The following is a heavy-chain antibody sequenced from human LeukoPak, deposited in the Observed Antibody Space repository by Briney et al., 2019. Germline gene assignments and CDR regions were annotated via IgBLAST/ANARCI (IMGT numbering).Heavy chain of an antibody. Sequence: ASVKVSRKASGYTFTGYYMHWVRQAPGQGLEWMGWINPNSGGTNYAQKFQGRVTMTRDTSISTAYMELSRLRSDDTAVYYCARATDGTNWFDPWGQGTLVTVSS. CDR1: GYTFTGYY. D-gene: IGHD5-24*01. J-gene: IGHJ5*02. CDR2: INPNSGGT. CDR3: ARATDGTNWFDP. V-gene: IGHV1-2*02.